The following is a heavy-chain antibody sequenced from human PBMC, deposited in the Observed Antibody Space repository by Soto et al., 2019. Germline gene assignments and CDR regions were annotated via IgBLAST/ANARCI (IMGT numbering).Heavy chain of an antibody. CDR1: GFSLSTSGVG. Sequence: QITLKESGPTLVKPTQTLTLTCTFSGFSLSTSGVGVGWIRQPPGKALEWLALIYWDDDKRYSPSLKSRLTITQDTSKNQVVLTMTNMDPVDTATYYCALPLPIAAAGHGRDAFDSWGQGTMVTVSS. V-gene: IGHV2-5*02. CDR2: IYWDDDK. CDR3: ALPLPIAAAGHGRDAFDS. J-gene: IGHJ3*02. D-gene: IGHD6-13*01.